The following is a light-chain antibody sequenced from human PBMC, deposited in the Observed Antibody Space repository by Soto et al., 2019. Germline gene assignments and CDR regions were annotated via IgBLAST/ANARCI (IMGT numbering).Light chain of an antibody. J-gene: IGLJ1*01. CDR2: EVT. V-gene: IGLV2-23*02. Sequence: QSALTQPASVSGSLGQSITISCTRPSSEVWSFNFVSWYQQHPDKAPQVLIYEVTKRPPGVSNRFSGSKSGNTASLTISGLQADDEADYYCCSDAGSSSYVFGTGTKLTVL. CDR1: SSEVWSFNF. CDR3: CSDAGSSSYV.